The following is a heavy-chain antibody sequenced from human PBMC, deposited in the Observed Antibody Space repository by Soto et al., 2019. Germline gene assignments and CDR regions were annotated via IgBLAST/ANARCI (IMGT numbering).Heavy chain of an antibody. CDR2: IIPIFGTA. Sequence: SVKVCGQAAGGTLSRDAISWVRHAPLQGLEWMGGIIPIFGTASYAQKFQGRVTITADESTSTAYMELSSLRSEDTAVYYCARVGVVAATPDYYYGMDVWGQGTTVTVSS. CDR1: GGTLSRDA. V-gene: IGHV1-69*13. J-gene: IGHJ6*02. D-gene: IGHD2-15*01. CDR3: ARVGVVAATPDYYYGMDV.